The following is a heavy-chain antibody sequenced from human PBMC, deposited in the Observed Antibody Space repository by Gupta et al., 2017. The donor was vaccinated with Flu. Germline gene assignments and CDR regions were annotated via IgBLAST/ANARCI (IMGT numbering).Heavy chain of an antibody. D-gene: IGHD6-19*01. CDR3: AKDLGSGWYLDYYYGMDV. CDR2: ISGSGGST. Sequence: EVQLLESGGGLVQPGGSLRLPCAAPGFTFSSFAMSWVRQAPGQGLEWVSAISGSGGSTYYADSVKGRFTISRDNSKNTLYLQMNSLRAEDTAVYYCAKDLGSGWYLDYYYGMDVWGQGTTVTVSS. J-gene: IGHJ6*02. V-gene: IGHV3-23*01. CDR1: GFTFSSFA.